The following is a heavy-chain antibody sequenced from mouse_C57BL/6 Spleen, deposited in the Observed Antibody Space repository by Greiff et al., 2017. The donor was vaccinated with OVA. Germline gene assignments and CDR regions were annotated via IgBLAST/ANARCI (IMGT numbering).Heavy chain of an antibody. Sequence: VQLQQSGAELVKPGASVKISCKASGYAFSSYWMNWVKQRPGKGLEWIGQIYPGDGDTNYNGKFKGKATLTADKSSSTAYMQLSSLTSEDSAVYFCARSGYSNYPGYFDYWGQGTTLTVSS. CDR3: ARSGYSNYPGYFDY. CDR2: IYPGDGDT. CDR1: GYAFSSYW. J-gene: IGHJ2*01. V-gene: IGHV1-80*01. D-gene: IGHD2-5*01.